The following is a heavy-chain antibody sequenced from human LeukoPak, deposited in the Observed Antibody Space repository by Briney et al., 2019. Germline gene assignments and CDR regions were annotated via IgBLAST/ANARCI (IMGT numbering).Heavy chain of an antibody. J-gene: IGHJ6*03. Sequence: GASLQISCKGPGYSFASSWIGWVRQMPGKGLEWMGIIYADDSDTRYSPSFEGQITISVDKSISTADLQWSSLKASDTAVYNCARHGHCTNGVCYSNWYYLMDVWGRGTTITDSS. D-gene: IGHD2-8*01. V-gene: IGHV5-51*01. CDR3: ARHGHCTNGVCYSNWYYLMDV. CDR1: GYSFASSW. CDR2: IYADDSDT.